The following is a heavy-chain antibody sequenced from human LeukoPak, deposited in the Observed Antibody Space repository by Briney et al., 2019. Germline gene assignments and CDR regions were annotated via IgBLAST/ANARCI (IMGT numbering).Heavy chain of an antibody. J-gene: IGHJ1*01. D-gene: IGHD6-6*01. CDR1: SGSFSGYY. V-gene: IGHV4-34*01. CDR2: IYHSGST. CDR3: ARGGAARLHFQN. Sequence: NPSETLSLTCAVYSGSFSGYYWSWIRQPPGKGLEWIGYIYHSGSTNYNPSLQGRVTISVDTSKNQFSLNLNSVTAADTAVYYCARGGAARLHFQNWGQGTLVTVSS.